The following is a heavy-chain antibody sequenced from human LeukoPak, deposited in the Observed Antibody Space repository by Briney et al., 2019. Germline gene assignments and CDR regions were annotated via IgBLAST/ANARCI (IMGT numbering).Heavy chain of an antibody. J-gene: IGHJ5*02. Sequence: PSETLSLTCTVSGGSVNNGSYYWSWIRQPPGKGLEWIAYIYYTGSTKHNPSLKSRITVSVDASTNQFSLKLSSVTAADTAVYYCARHGAYQLLDNWFDPWGQGTLVTVSS. D-gene: IGHD2-2*01. CDR1: GGSVNNGSYY. CDR2: IYYTGST. CDR3: ARHGAYQLLDNWFDP. V-gene: IGHV4-61*01.